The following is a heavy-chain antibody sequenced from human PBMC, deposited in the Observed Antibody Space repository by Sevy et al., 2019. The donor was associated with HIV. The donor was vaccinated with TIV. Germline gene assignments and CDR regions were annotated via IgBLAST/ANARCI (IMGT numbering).Heavy chain of an antibody. V-gene: IGHV4-39*01. J-gene: IGHJ3*02. Sequence: SETLSLTCTVSGASIRDSSYYWAWIRQPPGNGLEWIGNIYSYGETYYNSSLKTRVTISVDTSKNQFSLSWTSVTAAGTAMYFCAGSMEQQLDAFDIWGQGTMVTVSS. D-gene: IGHD6-13*01. CDR3: AGSMEQQLDAFDI. CDR1: GASIRDSSYY. CDR2: IYSYGET.